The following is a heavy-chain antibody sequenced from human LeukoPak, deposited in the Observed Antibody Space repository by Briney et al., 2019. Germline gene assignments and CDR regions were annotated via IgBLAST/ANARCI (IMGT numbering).Heavy chain of an antibody. J-gene: IGHJ4*02. CDR1: GGSISSYY. V-gene: IGHV4-59*12. D-gene: IGHD3-10*01. Sequence: PSETLSLTCTVSGGSISSYYWSWIRQPPGKGLEGIGYIYYSGSTNYNPSLKSRVTISVDTSKNQFSLKLSSVTAADTAVYYCARGRRTGWGLVVRGVIITSNLFDYWGQGTLVTVSS. CDR3: ARGRRTGWGLVVRGVIITSNLFDY. CDR2: IYYSGST.